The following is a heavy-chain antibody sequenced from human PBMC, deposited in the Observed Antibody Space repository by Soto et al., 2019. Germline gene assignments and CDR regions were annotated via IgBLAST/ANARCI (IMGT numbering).Heavy chain of an antibody. D-gene: IGHD2-2*01. CDR1: GFTFSSYS. V-gene: IGHV3-21*01. CDR2: ISSSSSYI. CDR3: ARQGVVVPAAIVWWFDP. J-gene: IGHJ5*02. Sequence: EVQLVESGGGLVKPGGSLRLSCAASGFTFSSYSMNWVRQAPGKGLEWVSSISSSSSYIYYADSVKGRFTISRDNAKNSLYLQMNSLRAEDTAVYYCARQGVVVPAAIVWWFDPWGQGTLVTVSS.